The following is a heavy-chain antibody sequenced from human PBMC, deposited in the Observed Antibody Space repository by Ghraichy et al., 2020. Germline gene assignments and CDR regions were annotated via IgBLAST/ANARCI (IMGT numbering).Heavy chain of an antibody. CDR2: INHSGST. D-gene: IGHD1-14*01. Sequence: SQTLSLTCAVYGGSFSGYYWSWIRQPPGKGLEWIGEINHSGSTNYNPSLKSRVTISVDTSKNQFSLKLSSVTAADTAVYYCARGLRTVDYWGQGTLVTVSS. CDR3: ARGLRTVDY. CDR1: GGSFSGYY. V-gene: IGHV4-34*01. J-gene: IGHJ4*02.